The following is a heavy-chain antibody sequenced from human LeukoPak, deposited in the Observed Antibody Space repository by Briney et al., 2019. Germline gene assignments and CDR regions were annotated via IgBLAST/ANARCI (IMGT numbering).Heavy chain of an antibody. CDR3: ARDQVVVAASSSGLAFDI. V-gene: IGHV3-53*01. CDR2: IYSGAKT. CDR1: GFTVSGNY. D-gene: IGHD2-15*01. Sequence: GGSLRLSCAASGFTVSGNYMSWVRQSPGKGLEWVSLIYSGAKTYYADSVKGRFTISRDNSKNSLYLQMNSLRAEDTAVYYCARDQVVVAASSSGLAFDIWGQGTMVTVSS. J-gene: IGHJ3*02.